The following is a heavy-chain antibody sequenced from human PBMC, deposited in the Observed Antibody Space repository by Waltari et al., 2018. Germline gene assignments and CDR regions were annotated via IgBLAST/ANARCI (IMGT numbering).Heavy chain of an antibody. CDR2: SSTYNGNT. CDR1: GYTFTSYG. Sequence: QVQLVQSGAVVTKPGASVQGSCKASGYTFTSYGISWVRQAPGQGLEWMGWSSTYNGNTNYAQKLQGRVTMTTDTSTSTAYMELRSLRSDDTAVYYCSRVPGNQLLSPNWFDPWGQGTLVTVSS. CDR3: SRVPGNQLLSPNWFDP. D-gene: IGHD2-2*01. J-gene: IGHJ5*02. V-gene: IGHV1-18*01.